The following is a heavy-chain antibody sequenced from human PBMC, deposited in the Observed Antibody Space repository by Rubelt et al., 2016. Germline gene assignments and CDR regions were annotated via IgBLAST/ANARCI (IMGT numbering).Heavy chain of an antibody. CDR1: GGSISSSSYY. J-gene: IGHJ3*02. CDR2: IYYSGST. V-gene: IGHV4-61*01. CDR3: ARVESSGYNAFDI. Sequence: QVQLQESGPGLVKPSETLSLTCTVSGGSISSSSYYWGWIRQPPGKGLEWIGYIYYSGSTNYNPSLKSRVTISVDTSKNQFSLKLSSVTAADTAVYYCARVESSGYNAFDIWGQGTMVTVSS. D-gene: IGHD3-22*01.